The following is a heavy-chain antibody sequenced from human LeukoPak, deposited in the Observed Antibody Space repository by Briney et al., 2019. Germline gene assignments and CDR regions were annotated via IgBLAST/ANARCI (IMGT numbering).Heavy chain of an antibody. D-gene: IGHD2-2*01. Sequence: GGSLRLSCAASGFTFSSYAMHWARQAPGKGLEWVAVISYDGSNKYYADSVKGRFTISRDNSKNTLYLQMNSLRAEDTAVYYCARAYCSSTSCWPFDYWGQGTLVTVSS. CDR2: ISYDGSNK. J-gene: IGHJ4*02. V-gene: IGHV3-30*04. CDR3: ARAYCSSTSCWPFDY. CDR1: GFTFSSYA.